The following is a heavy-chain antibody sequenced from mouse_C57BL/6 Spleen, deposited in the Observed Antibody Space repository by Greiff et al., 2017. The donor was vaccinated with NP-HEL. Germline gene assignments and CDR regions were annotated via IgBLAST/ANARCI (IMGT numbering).Heavy chain of an antibody. CDR1: GFTFSSYG. CDR2: ISSGGSYT. D-gene: IGHD1-1*01. Sequence: EVNVVESGGDLVKPGGSLKLSCAASGFTFSSYGMSWVRQTPDKRLEWVATISSGGSYTYYPDSVKGRFTISRDNAKNTLYLQMSSLKSEDTAMYYCARQLPGVYYFDYWGQGTTLTVSS. CDR3: ARQLPGVYYFDY. V-gene: IGHV5-6*01. J-gene: IGHJ2*01.